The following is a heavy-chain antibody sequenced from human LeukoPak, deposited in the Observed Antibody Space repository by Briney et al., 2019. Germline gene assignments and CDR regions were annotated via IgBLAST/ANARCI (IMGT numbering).Heavy chain of an antibody. J-gene: IGHJ4*02. CDR3: AKGENKRWLRSQFDY. CDR2: ISGSGGST. CDR1: GFTFSSYA. Sequence: GGYLRLSCAVSGFTFSSYAMSWVRQAPGKGLEWVSGISGSGGSTHYADSVKGRFTISRDNSNNTVFLQMNSLRADDTAVYYCAKGENKRWLRSQFDYWGQGTLVTVSS. D-gene: IGHD5-12*01. V-gene: IGHV3-23*01.